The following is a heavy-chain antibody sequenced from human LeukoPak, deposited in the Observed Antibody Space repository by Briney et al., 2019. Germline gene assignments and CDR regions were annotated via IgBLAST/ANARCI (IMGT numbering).Heavy chain of an antibody. CDR1: GVSISSGGYY. D-gene: IGHD1-26*01. Sequence: SETLSLTCTVSGVSISSGGYYWSWIRQHPGKGLEWIGYIYYSGSTYYNPSLKSRVTISVDTSKNQFSLKLSSVTAADTAVYYCARADSGSLTDSWFDPWGQGTLVTVSS. J-gene: IGHJ5*02. CDR2: IYYSGST. CDR3: ARADSGSLTDSWFDP. V-gene: IGHV4-31*03.